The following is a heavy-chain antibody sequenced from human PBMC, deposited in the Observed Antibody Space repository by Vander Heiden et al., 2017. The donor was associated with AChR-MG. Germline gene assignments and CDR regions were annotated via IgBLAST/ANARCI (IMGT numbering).Heavy chain of an antibody. V-gene: IGHV3-23*01. Sequence: EVQLLESGGGLVQPGGSLRLSCAASGFTFSSYAMRWVRQAPGKGLEWVSAISGSGGSTYYADSVKGRFTISRDNSKNTLYLQMNSLRAEDTAVYYCAKDSRLDLSFYYYYYMDVWGKGTTVTVSS. J-gene: IGHJ6*03. D-gene: IGHD2-2*01. CDR2: ISGSGGST. CDR1: GFTFSSYA. CDR3: AKDSRLDLSFYYYYYMDV.